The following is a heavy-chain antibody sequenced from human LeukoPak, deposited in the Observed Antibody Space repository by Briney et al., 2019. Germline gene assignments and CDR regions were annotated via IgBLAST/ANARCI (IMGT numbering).Heavy chain of an antibody. V-gene: IGHV4-61*02. CDR1: GGSISSGSYY. Sequence: SETLSLTCTVSGGSISSGSYYWSWIRQPAGKGLEWIGRIYTSGSTNYNPSLKSRVTISVDTSKNQFSLKLSSVTAADTAVYYCARDRSSYGDYDYWGQGTLVTVSS. D-gene: IGHD4-17*01. J-gene: IGHJ4*02. CDR2: IYTSGST. CDR3: ARDRSSYGDYDY.